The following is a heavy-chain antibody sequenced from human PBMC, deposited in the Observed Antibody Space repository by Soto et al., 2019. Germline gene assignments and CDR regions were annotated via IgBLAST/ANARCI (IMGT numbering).Heavy chain of an antibody. CDR3: AIHLKWFGELSSFDY. D-gene: IGHD3-10*01. CDR1: GFTVSSNY. Sequence: EVQLVESGGGLVQPGGSLRLSCAASGFTVSSNYMRWVRQAPGKGLEWVSVIYSGGSTYYADSVKGRFTISRHNSKNTLYLQMNSLRAEDTAVYYCAIHLKWFGELSSFDYWGQGTLVTVSS. V-gene: IGHV3-53*04. J-gene: IGHJ4*02. CDR2: IYSGGST.